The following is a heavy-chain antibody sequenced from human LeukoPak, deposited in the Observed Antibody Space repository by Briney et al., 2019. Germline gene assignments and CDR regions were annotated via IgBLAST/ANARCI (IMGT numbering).Heavy chain of an antibody. CDR2: ITSDGSGT. J-gene: IGHJ4*02. CDR3: ARGISEAGTDY. CDR1: GFTFSGYW. V-gene: IGHV3-74*01. D-gene: IGHD6-13*01. Sequence: PGGSLRLSCAASGFTFSGYWMNWVRQVPGKVPMWVSHITSDGSGTGYADSVRGRFTISRDNAKNTLYLQMNSLRAEDTAVYYCARGISEAGTDYWGREPWSPSPQ.